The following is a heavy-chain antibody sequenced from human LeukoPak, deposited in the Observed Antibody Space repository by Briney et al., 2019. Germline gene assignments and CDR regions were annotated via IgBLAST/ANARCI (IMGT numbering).Heavy chain of an antibody. CDR2: IIPIFGTA. Sequence: ASVTVSFKSSVGTFSSYAISWVRQAPGQGLEWMGGIIPIFGTANYAQKFQGRVTITTDESTSTAYMELSSLRSEDTAVYYCARSDILTGYYGYYYYMDVWGKGTTVTVSS. CDR3: ARSDILTGYYGYYYYMDV. V-gene: IGHV1-69*05. J-gene: IGHJ6*03. D-gene: IGHD3-9*01. CDR1: VGTFSSYA.